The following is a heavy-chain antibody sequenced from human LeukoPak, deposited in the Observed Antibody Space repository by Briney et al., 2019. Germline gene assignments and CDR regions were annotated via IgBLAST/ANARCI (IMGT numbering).Heavy chain of an antibody. Sequence: RASVTVSCKASGGTFSSYAISWVRQAPGQGLEWMGGIIPIFGTANYAQKFQGRVTITADKSTSTAYMEVSRLRYEDTAGYYCARDARGLGYFDHWGQGTLVTVPS. V-gene: IGHV1-69*06. CDR2: IIPIFGTA. CDR3: ARDARGLGYFDH. J-gene: IGHJ4*02. D-gene: IGHD3-10*01. CDR1: GGTFSSYA.